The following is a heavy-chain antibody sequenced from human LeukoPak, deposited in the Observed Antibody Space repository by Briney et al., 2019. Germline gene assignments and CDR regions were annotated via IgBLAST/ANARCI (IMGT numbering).Heavy chain of an antibody. D-gene: IGHD1-1*01. V-gene: IGHV4-59*01. J-gene: IGHJ5*02. CDR3: ARTSRERINWFDP. Sequence: SETLSLTCTVSGGSIRSYYWSWIRQPPGKGLEWIGYIYYSGSTNYNPSLKSRVTISVDTSKNQFSLKLSSVTAADTAVNYCARTSRERINWFDPWGQGTLVTVSS. CDR2: IYYSGST. CDR1: GGSIRSYY.